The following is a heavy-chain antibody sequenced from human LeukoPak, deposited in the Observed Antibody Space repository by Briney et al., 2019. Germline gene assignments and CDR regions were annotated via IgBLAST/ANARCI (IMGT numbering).Heavy chain of an antibody. J-gene: IGHJ4*02. CDR3: AKGRGKVTATTDRFDY. D-gene: IGHD2-21*02. CDR1: GFTFDDYA. CDR2: ISWNSGTI. V-gene: IGHV3-9*01. Sequence: GRSLRLSCAASGFTFDDYAMHWVRQAPGKGLEWVSGISWNSGTIGYADSVKGQFTISRDNAKNSLYLQMNSLRAEDTALYYCAKGRGKVTATTDRFDYWGQGTLVGVSS.